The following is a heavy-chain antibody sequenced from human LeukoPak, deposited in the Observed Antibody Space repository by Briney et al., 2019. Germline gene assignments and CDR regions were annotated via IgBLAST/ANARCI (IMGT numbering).Heavy chain of an antibody. V-gene: IGHV3-64*01. D-gene: IGHD1-26*01. J-gene: IGHJ6*03. CDR2: ISKNGGNT. CDR1: GFTLSSYA. Sequence: GGSLRLSCAASGFTLSSYAMHWVRQAPGKGLEYVSAISKNGGNTYYANSVKGRFSISRDDSKNTLYLQMGSLRTEDMAVYYCARVGEGRYYQYYYMDVWGKGTTVTVSS. CDR3: ARVGEGRYYQYYYMDV.